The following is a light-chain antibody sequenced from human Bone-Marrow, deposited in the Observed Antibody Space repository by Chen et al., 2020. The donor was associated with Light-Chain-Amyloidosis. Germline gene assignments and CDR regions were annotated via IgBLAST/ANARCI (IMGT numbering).Light chain of an antibody. V-gene: IGKV3-20*01. J-gene: IGKJ4*01. Sequence: EIVLTQSPGTLSLSPGERVTLSCRASQSVRSYYLAWYQQKAGQAPRPLIYATSTRATGIPDRFSGSGSGTDFNLTINRLEPEDFAVYFCQQYASSPLTLGGGTRVEVK. CDR1: QSVRSYY. CDR3: QQYASSPLT. CDR2: ATS.